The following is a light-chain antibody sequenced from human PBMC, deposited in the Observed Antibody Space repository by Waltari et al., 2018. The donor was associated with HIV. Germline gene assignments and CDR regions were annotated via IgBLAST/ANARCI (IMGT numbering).Light chain of an antibody. J-gene: IGKJ3*01. V-gene: IGKV3-15*01. Sequence: EIVMTQSPATLSVSPGERATLSCRANQSVSSNLAWYQQKPGPAPRLLIYGASTRAAGIPARFSGSGSGTEFILTISSLQSEDFAVYYCHQYNNWPPFTFGPGTKVDIK. CDR3: HQYNNWPPFT. CDR1: QSVSSN. CDR2: GAS.